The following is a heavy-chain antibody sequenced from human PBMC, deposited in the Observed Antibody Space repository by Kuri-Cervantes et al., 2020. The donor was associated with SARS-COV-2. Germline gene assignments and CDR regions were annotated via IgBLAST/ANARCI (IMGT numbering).Heavy chain of an antibody. CDR3: ARGTWSLEV. CDR1: GFHFRSYW. CDR2: INSDGSGI. J-gene: IGHJ6*02. Sequence: ETLSLTCAASGFHFRSYWLHWVRQAPGKGLVWVSRINSDGSGINYADSVKGRFTMSRDNAKNTLYLQMSSLRAEDTGVYYCARGTWSLEVWGQGTTVTVSS. V-gene: IGHV3-74*01. D-gene: IGHD2-15*01.